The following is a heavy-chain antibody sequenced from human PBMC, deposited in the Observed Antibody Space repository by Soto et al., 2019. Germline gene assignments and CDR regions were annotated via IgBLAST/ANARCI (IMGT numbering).Heavy chain of an antibody. Sequence: EVHLLESGGGLVQPGGSLRLSCAGSGFTFINYAMNWVRQAPGKGLEWVSSISGGGDATFFADSVRGRFTISRDNSKNTLTLQMNSLGVDDTAVYYCARKILGSASRPNYWYFDLWGRCTLVTVSS. V-gene: IGHV3-23*01. CDR3: ARKILGSASRPNYWYFDL. J-gene: IGHJ2*01. CDR1: GFTFINYA. D-gene: IGHD7-27*01. CDR2: ISGGGDAT.